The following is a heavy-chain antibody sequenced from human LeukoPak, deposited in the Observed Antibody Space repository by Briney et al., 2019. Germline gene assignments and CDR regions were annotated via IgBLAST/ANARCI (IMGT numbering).Heavy chain of an antibody. CDR2: IYPGDSDT. CDR1: GYIFTNSW. D-gene: IGHD6-13*01. V-gene: IGHV5-51*01. CDR3: ARPHTTGYSSPFDY. Sequence: GESLKISCKGSGYIFTNSWIGWVRQMPGKGLEWMGIIYPGDSDTRYSPSFQGQVTISADKSINTAYLQWSSLKASDTAMYYCARPHTTGYSSPFDYWGQGTLVTVSS. J-gene: IGHJ4*02.